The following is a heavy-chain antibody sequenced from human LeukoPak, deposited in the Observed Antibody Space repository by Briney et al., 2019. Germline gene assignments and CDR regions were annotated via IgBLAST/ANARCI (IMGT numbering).Heavy chain of an antibody. CDR3: ATHSRGGYCSSTSCYYYYGMDV. CDR1: GGTFGSYA. J-gene: IGHJ6*02. D-gene: IGHD2-2*01. CDR2: IIPIFGTA. Sequence: ASVKVSCKASGGTFGSYAISWVRQAPGQGLEWMGGIIPIFGTANYAQKFQGRVTITADESTSTAYMELSSLRSEDTAVYYCATHSRGGYCSSTSCYYYYGMDVWGQGTTVTVSS. V-gene: IGHV1-69*13.